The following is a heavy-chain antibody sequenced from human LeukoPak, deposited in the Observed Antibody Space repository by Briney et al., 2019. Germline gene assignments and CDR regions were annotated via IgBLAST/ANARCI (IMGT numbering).Heavy chain of an antibody. CDR2: ISAYNGNT. D-gene: IGHD5-12*01. J-gene: IGHJ4*02. CDR3: ARDDALVATGSFDY. CDR1: GYTFTSYG. Sequence: GASVKVSCKASGYTFTSYGIDWVRQAPGQGLEWMGWISAYNGNTNYAQKLQGRVTMTTDTSTSTAYMELRSLRSDDTAVYYCARDDALVATGSFDYWGQGTLVTVSS. V-gene: IGHV1-18*01.